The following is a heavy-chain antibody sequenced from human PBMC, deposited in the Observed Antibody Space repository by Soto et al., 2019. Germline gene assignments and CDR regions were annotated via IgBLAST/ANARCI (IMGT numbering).Heavy chain of an antibody. CDR2: ISQSGST. V-gene: IGHV4-4*02. CDR1: VGSIRRSHW. CDR3: AGGFPGDYQGNWFDP. D-gene: IGHD4-17*01. Sequence: QVQLQESGPGLVKPSGTLSLTCAVSVGSIRRSHWWSLVRQAPGKGLEWMGEISQSGSTNYNPSLKRRVTISIDKSKKQYSLKLSCVTAADMAVYYCAGGFPGDYQGNWFDPWGQGTLVTVSS. J-gene: IGHJ5*02.